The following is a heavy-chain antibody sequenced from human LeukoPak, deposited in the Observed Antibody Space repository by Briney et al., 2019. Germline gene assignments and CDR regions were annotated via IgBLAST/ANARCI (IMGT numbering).Heavy chain of an antibody. Sequence: SETLSLTCTVSGGSINSSSYYWGWIRQPPGKGLEWIGTIYFSGSTHYNPSFKSRVTISVDTSKNQFSLKVNSVTAADTAMYYCARSHYDILTAYKFDPWGQGTLVTVSS. J-gene: IGHJ5*02. V-gene: IGHV4-39*07. CDR2: IYFSGST. CDR1: GGSINSSSYY. CDR3: ARSHYDILTAYKFDP. D-gene: IGHD3-9*01.